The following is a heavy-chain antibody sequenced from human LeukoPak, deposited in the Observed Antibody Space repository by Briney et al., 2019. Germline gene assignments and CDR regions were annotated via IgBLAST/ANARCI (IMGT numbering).Heavy chain of an antibody. CDR2: ISDDGSRQ. CDR3: VKDRTGTYTLDY. CDR1: GFTFSNYA. J-gene: IGHJ4*02. V-gene: IGHV3-30-3*01. D-gene: IGHD3-10*01. Sequence: GRSLRLSCAATGFTFSNYAIHWGRQTPGKGLEWVAFISDDGSRQHYADSVKGRFTISRDNSKNTLNLQMNSLRAEDTAVYYCVKDRTGTYTLDYWGQGTLVTVSS.